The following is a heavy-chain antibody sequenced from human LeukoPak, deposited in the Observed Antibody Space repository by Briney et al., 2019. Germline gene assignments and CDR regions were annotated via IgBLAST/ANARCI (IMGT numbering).Heavy chain of an antibody. CDR3: ARGRLIGAPDERYYLDY. V-gene: IGHV1-2*02. J-gene: IGHJ4*02. CDR1: GYTFTGYY. D-gene: IGHD2-2*01. Sequence: GASVKVSCKASGYTFTGYYMHWVRQAPGQGLEWMGWINPNSGGTNYAQKFQGRVTMTRDTSISTAYMELSRLRFEDTAVYYCARGRLIGAPDERYYLDYWGQGTLVTVSS. CDR2: INPNSGGT.